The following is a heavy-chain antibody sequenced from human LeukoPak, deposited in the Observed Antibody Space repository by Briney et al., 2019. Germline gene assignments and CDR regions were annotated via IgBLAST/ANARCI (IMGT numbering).Heavy chain of an antibody. CDR3: ARSPPRYCSGGSCYSHYYYYYYMDV. CDR2: ISANNGNT. J-gene: IGHJ6*03. Sequence: ASMKVSCKASGYTFTRYGISWVRQAPGQGLEWMGWISANNGNTNYAQKLQGRVTMTTVTSTSTAYMELRSLRSDDTAVYYCARSPPRYCSGGSCYSHYYYYYYMDVWGKGTTVTVSS. V-gene: IGHV1-18*01. CDR1: GYTFTRYG. D-gene: IGHD2-15*01.